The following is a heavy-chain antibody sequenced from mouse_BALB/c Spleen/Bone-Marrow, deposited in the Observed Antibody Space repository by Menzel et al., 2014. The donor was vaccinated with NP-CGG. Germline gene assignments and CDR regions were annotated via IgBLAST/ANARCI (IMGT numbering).Heavy chain of an antibody. Sequence: VQLQQSGAELMKPGASVKISCKASGYTFSTYWIEWVKQRPGQGLEWIGEILPGSGSTNYNEKFKGKATFTVDTSSNTANIQLSSLTSEASAVYYCEWLITTEGFAYWGQGTLLTVSA. V-gene: IGHV1-9*01. D-gene: IGHD1-3*01. CDR2: ILPGSGST. CDR1: GYTFSTYW. J-gene: IGHJ3*01. CDR3: EWLITTEGFAY.